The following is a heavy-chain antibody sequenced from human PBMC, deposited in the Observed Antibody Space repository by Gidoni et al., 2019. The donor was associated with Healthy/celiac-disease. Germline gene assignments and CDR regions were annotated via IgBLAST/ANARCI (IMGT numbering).Heavy chain of an antibody. Sequence: EVQLVESGGGVVRPGGSLSLSCAASGFTFDDYGMSWVRQAPGKGLGWGSGINWNGGSTGYADSGKGRFTISRDNAKNSLYLQMNSLRAEDTALYYCARGRLRYFDWLSPAWQQLAPGADAFDIWGQGTMVTVSS. CDR2: INWNGGST. D-gene: IGHD3-9*01. J-gene: IGHJ3*02. CDR3: ARGRLRYFDWLSPAWQQLAPGADAFDI. V-gene: IGHV3-20*04. CDR1: GFTFDDYG.